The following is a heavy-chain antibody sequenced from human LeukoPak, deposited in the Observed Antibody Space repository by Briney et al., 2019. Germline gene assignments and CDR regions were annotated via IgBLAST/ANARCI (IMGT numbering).Heavy chain of an antibody. CDR1: GGSFSGYY. CDR3: ARGEPGITMVRNQP. D-gene: IGHD3-10*01. J-gene: IGHJ5*02. Sequence: SETLSLTCAVYGGSFSGYYWTWIRQPPGKGLEGIGEINHSGSTYYNPSLKSRVTISVDTSKNQFSLKLSSVTAADTAVYYCARGEPGITMVRNQPWGQGTLVTVSS. V-gene: IGHV4-34*01. CDR2: INHSGST.